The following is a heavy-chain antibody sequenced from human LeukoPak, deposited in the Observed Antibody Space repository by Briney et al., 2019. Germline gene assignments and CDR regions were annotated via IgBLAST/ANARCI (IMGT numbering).Heavy chain of an antibody. CDR3: TRGDWNDLGSDY. Sequence: GGSLRLSCAASGFTFSGSAMHWVRQASGKGLKWVGRIRSKANSYATAYAASVKGRFTISRDDSKNTAYLQMNSLETEDTAVYYCTRGDWNDLGSDYWGQGTLVTVSS. D-gene: IGHD1-1*01. CDR1: GFTFSGSA. J-gene: IGHJ4*02. V-gene: IGHV3-73*01. CDR2: IRSKANSYAT.